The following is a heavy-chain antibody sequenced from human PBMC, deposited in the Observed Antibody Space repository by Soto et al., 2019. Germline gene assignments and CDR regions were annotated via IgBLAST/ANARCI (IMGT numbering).Heavy chain of an antibody. Sequence: PGGSLRLSGAAPGFTFSSYAMTWVRQAPGKGLEWVSVISGSGGSTYYADSVKGRFTISRDNSKNTLYLQMNSLRAEDTAVYYCAKDGGPTYYYDSWGQGTLVTVSS. V-gene: IGHV3-23*01. CDR3: AKDGGPTYYYDS. CDR2: ISGSGGST. CDR1: GFTFSSYA. D-gene: IGHD3-22*01. J-gene: IGHJ4*02.